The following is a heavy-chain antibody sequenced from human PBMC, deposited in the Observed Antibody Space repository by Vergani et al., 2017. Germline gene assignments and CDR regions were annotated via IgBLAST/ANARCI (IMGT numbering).Heavy chain of an antibody. CDR3: ARGVSGPDYFDY. D-gene: IGHD2-8*01. Sequence: QLQLQESGSGLVKPSQTLSLTCAVSGGSIRSGGYSWSWIRQPPGKGLEWIGYIYHSGSTYYNPSLKSRITISVDRSKNQLSLKLSSVTAADTAVYYCARGVSGPDYFDYWGQGTLVTVSS. CDR2: IYHSGST. V-gene: IGHV4-30-2*01. J-gene: IGHJ4*02. CDR1: GGSIRSGGYS.